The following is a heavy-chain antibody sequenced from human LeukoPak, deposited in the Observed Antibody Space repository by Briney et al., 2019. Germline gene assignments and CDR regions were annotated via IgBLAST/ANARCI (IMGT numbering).Heavy chain of an antibody. CDR2: INHSGST. CDR1: GGSFSGYY. J-gene: IGHJ5*02. V-gene: IGHV4-34*01. Sequence: PSETLSLTCAVYGGSFSGYYWSWIRQPPGKGLEWIGEINHSGSTNYNPSLKSRVTISVDTSKNQFSLKLSSVTAADTAVYYCASLSLLNYDSSGYFWFDPWGQGTLVTVSS. D-gene: IGHD3-22*01. CDR3: ASLSLLNYDSSGYFWFDP.